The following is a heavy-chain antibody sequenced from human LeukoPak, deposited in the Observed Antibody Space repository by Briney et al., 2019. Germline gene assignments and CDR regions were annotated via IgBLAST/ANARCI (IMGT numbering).Heavy chain of an antibody. CDR1: GYTFTSYD. Sequence: ASVKVSCKASGYTFTSYDINWVRRATGQGLEWMGWMNPNSGNTGYAQKFQGRVTMTRNTSISTAYMELSSLRSEDTAVYYCARASLRYFDWLPPRGWFDPWGQGTLVTVSS. CDR2: MNPNSGNT. D-gene: IGHD3-9*01. CDR3: ARASLRYFDWLPPRGWFDP. V-gene: IGHV1-8*01. J-gene: IGHJ5*02.